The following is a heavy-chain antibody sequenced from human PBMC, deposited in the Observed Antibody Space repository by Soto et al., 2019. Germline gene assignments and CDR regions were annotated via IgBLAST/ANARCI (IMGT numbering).Heavy chain of an antibody. J-gene: IGHJ4*02. CDR2: ISYSGRT. V-gene: IGHV4-39*01. Sequence: PSETLSLTCTVSGASIITNNYFWVWIRQSPRRGLELIGSISYSGRTYDNPSLQSRVTISIDASKNQFSLKLTSVTAADTSIYYCARRRAGDYGDNHHPYYFDRWGQGTLVTVSS. D-gene: IGHD4-17*01. CDR3: ARRRAGDYGDNHHPYYFDR. CDR1: GASIITNNYF.